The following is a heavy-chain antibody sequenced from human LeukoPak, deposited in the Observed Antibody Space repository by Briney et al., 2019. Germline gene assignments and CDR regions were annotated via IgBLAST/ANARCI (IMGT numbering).Heavy chain of an antibody. J-gene: IGHJ4*02. V-gene: IGHV1-3*01. CDR1: GYTFTSYA. CDR2: INAGNGNT. CDR3: ARDRKSSGRYYFDY. D-gene: IGHD3-22*01. Sequence: VASVKVSCKASGYTFTSYAMHWVRQAPGQRLEWMGWINAGNGNTKYSQKFQGRVTITRDTSASTAYMELSSLRSEDTAVYYCARDRKSSGRYYFDYWGQGTLVTVSS.